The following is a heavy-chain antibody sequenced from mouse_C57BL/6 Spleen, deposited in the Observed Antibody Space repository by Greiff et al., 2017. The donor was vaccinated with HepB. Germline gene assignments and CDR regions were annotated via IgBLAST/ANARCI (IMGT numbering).Heavy chain of an antibody. CDR3: ARDNYYGSSYVYWYFDV. CDR2: IYPGDGDT. V-gene: IGHV1-80*01. J-gene: IGHJ1*03. D-gene: IGHD1-1*01. CDR1: GYAFSSYW. Sequence: QVQLKQSGAELVKPGASVKISCKASGYAFSSYWMNWVKQRPGKGLEWIGQIYPGDGDTNYNGKFKGKATLTADKSSSTAYMQLSSLTSEDSAVYFCARDNYYGSSYVYWYFDVWGTGTTVTVSS.